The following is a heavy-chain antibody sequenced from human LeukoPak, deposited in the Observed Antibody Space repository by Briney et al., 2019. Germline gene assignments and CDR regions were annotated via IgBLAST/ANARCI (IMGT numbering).Heavy chain of an antibody. D-gene: IGHD1-7*01. V-gene: IGHV1-8*01. J-gene: IGHJ4*02. CDR3: AGITGTTDY. CDR1: GYTFTSYD. Sequence: ASVKLSCKASGYTFTSYDINWVRQATGQGLEWMGWMNPNSGNTGYAQKFPGRVTMTRNTSISTAYMELSRLRSEDTAVYYCAGITGTTDYWGQGTLVTVSS. CDR2: MNPNSGNT.